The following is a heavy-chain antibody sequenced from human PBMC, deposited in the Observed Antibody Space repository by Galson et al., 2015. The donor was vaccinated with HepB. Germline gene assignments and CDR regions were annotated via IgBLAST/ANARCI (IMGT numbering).Heavy chain of an antibody. D-gene: IGHD5-24*01. CDR1: GYSFTNYW. CDR2: IYPGDSDT. Sequence: QSGAEVKKPGKSLKISCKGSGYSFTNYWIAWVRQMPGKGLEWMGIIYPGDSDTRYSPSFQGQVTISVDKSISTAYLQWNSLKASDTAMYYCARQDGFGIYYFDYWGQGTLVTVSS. V-gene: IGHV5-51*01. CDR3: ARQDGFGIYYFDY. J-gene: IGHJ4*02.